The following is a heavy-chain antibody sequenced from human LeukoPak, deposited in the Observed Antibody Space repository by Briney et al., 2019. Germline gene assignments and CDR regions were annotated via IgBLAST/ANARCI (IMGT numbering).Heavy chain of an antibody. CDR3: ARDLDGFEY. V-gene: IGHV6-1*01. Sequence: SQTLSLTCAISGDSVSSNSAAWNWTRQSPSRGLQWLGRTYYRSKWYNDYAESVQSRITINPDKSKNQFSLQLNSVTPEDTAVYYCARDLDGFEYWGQGTLVTVSS. J-gene: IGHJ4*02. CDR1: GDSVSSNSAA. CDR2: TYYRSKWYN.